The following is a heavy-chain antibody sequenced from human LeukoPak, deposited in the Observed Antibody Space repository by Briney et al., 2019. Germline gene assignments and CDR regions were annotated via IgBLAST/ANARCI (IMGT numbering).Heavy chain of an antibody. CDR3: ARDRAYCGGDCYYFDY. V-gene: IGHV4-59*12. D-gene: IGHD2-21*02. J-gene: IGHJ4*02. CDR1: GGSINSYY. Sequence: PSETLSLTCTVSGGSINSYYWSWIRQPPGKGLEWIGSIYYSGSTYYNPSLKSRVTISVDTSKNQFSLKLSSVTAADTAVYYCARDRAYCGGDCYYFDYWGQGTLVTVSS. CDR2: IYYSGST.